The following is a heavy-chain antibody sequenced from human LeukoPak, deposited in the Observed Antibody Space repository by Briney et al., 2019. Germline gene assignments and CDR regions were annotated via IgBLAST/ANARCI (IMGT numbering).Heavy chain of an antibody. Sequence: KAGGSLRLSCAASGFTFSSYSMNWVRQAPGKGLEWVSSISSSSSSYIYYADSVKGRFTISRDNAKNSLYLQMNSLRAEDTAVYYCARGFDGDYPGDYWGQGTLVTVSS. J-gene: IGHJ4*02. D-gene: IGHD4-17*01. CDR3: ARGFDGDYPGDY. CDR1: GFTFSSYS. V-gene: IGHV3-21*01. CDR2: ISSSSSSYI.